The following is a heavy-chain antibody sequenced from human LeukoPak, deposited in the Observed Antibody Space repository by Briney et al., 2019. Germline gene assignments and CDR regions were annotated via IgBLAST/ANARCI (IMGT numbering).Heavy chain of an antibody. J-gene: IGHJ3*02. CDR3: ARDTPLYADSPDAFDI. Sequence: GGSLRLSCAASGFTFNSYSMNWVRQAPGKGLEWVSYIGSSGSTVYYADSVKGRSTTSRDNAKNSLYLQMNSPRDEDTAVYYCARDTPLYADSPDAFDIWGQGTMVTVSS. CDR2: IGSSGSTV. D-gene: IGHD2/OR15-2a*01. V-gene: IGHV3-48*02. CDR1: GFTFNSYS.